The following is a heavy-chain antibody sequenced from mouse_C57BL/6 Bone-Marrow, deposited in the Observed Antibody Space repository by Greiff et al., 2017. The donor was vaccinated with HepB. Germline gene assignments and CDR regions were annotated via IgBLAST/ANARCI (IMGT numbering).Heavy chain of an antibody. CDR2: ISYDGSN. CDR1: GYSITSGYY. V-gene: IGHV3-6*01. CDR3: ANYDYDEGFAY. Sequence: EVKLVESGPGLVKPSQSLSLTCSVTGYSITSGYYWNWIRQFPGNKLEWMGYISYDGSNNYNPSLKNRISITRDTSKNQFFLKLNSVTTEDTATYYCANYDYDEGFAYWGQGTLVTVSA. J-gene: IGHJ3*01. D-gene: IGHD2-4*01.